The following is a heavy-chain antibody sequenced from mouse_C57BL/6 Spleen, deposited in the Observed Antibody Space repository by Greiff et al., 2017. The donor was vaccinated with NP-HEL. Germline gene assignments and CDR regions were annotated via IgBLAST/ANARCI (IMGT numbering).Heavy chain of an antibody. J-gene: IGHJ1*03. D-gene: IGHD2-2*01. CDR2: IWWNDDK. Sequence: QVTLNESGPGILQPSQTLSLTCSFSGFSLSTSNMGIGWIRQPSGKGLEWLAHIWWNDDKYYNPSLKSRLTISKDTSNNQVFLKITSVDTADTATYYCAQRSTMVTDWYFDVWGTGTTVTVSS. CDR1: GFSLSTSNMG. V-gene: IGHV8-5*01. CDR3: AQRSTMVTDWYFDV.